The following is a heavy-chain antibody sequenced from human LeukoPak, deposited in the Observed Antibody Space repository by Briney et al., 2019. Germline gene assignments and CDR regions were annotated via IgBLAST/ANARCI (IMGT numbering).Heavy chain of an antibody. D-gene: IGHD3-22*01. CDR2: ISGSGGGT. J-gene: IGHJ4*02. CDR3: ANDVSTMIVVSTFDY. CDR1: GFTFSSYA. Sequence: GGFLRLSCAASGFTFSSYAMSWVRQAPGKGLEWVSAISGSGGGTYYADSVKGRFTISRDNSKNTLYLQMNSLGAEDTAVYYCANDVSTMIVVSTFDYWGQGTLVTVSS. V-gene: IGHV3-23*01.